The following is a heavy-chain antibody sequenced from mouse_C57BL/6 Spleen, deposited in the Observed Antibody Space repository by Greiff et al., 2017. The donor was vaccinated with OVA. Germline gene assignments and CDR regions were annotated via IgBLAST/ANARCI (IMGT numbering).Heavy chain of an antibody. CDR1: GYTFTSYW. D-gene: IGHD2-5*01. V-gene: IGHV1-59*01. CDR3: ARGYSNYGGYFDY. Sequence: QVQLQQPGAELVRPGTSVKLSCKASGYTFTSYWMHWVKQRPGQGLEWIGVIDPSDSYTNYNQKFKGKATLTVDTSSSTAYMQLSSLTSEDSAVYYCARGYSNYGGYFDYWGQGTTLTVSS. CDR2: IDPSDSYT. J-gene: IGHJ2*01.